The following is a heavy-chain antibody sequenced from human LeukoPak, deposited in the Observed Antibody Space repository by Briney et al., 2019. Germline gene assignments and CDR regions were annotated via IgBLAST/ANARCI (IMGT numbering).Heavy chain of an antibody. J-gene: IGHJ4*02. V-gene: IGHV3-11*01. CDR2: ISSSGSTI. D-gene: IGHD3-9*01. CDR1: GFTVSSNC. Sequence: PGGSLRLSCAASGFTVSSNCMSWVRQPPGKGLEWVSYISSSGSTIYYADSVKGRFTISRDNAKNSLYLQMNSLRAEVTAVYYCARDRDILGGFDYWGQGTLVTVSS. CDR3: ARDRDILGGFDY.